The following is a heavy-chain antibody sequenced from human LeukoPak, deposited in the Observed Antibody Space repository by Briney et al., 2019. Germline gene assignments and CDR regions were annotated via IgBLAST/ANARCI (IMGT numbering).Heavy chain of an antibody. D-gene: IGHD6-13*01. CDR1: GGSISSYY. J-gene: IGHJ4*02. CDR2: IYYSGST. V-gene: IGHV4-59*01. CDR3: AKGDSSSWPHGY. Sequence: PSETLSLTCTVSGGSISSYYWSWIRQPPGKGLEWIGYIYYSGSTNYNPSLKSRVTISVDTSKNQFSLKLSSVTAADTAVYYCAKGDSSSWPHGYWGPGRLVTVSS.